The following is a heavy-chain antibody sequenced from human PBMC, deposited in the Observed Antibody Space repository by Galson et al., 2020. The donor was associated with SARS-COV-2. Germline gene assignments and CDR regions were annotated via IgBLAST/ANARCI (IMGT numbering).Heavy chain of an antibody. J-gene: IGHJ5*02. CDR2: IYYSGGT. D-gene: IGHD1-1*01. V-gene: IGHV4-59*01. Sequence: SETLSLTCRVSGGSMSKYYWSWIRQSPGKGLEWIGNIYYSGGTKYNPSLKSRVSMSVDTSENQFSLKLNSVTAADTAVYYCARVGGNDGWNWCDPWGQGTLVTVSS. CDR3: ARVGGNDGWNWCDP. CDR1: GGSMSKYY.